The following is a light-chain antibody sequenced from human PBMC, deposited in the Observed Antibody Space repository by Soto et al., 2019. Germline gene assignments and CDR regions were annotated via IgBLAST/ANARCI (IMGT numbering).Light chain of an antibody. J-gene: IGKJ5*01. CDR3: QQFNNYPIT. V-gene: IGKV1-17*01. Sequence: DIQVTQSTSSLSASVGDRVTITCRASQGIRYALGWYQQKPGSAPKRLIYGASILQNGVPSRFGGSGSGTEFTLTISSLQPEDFATYYCQQFNNYPITFGQGTRLEIK. CDR2: GAS. CDR1: QGIRYA.